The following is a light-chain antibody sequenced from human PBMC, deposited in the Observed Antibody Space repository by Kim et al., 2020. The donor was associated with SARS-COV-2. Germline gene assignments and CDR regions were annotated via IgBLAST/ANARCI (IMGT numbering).Light chain of an antibody. V-gene: IGLV2-14*03. J-gene: IGLJ3*02. CDR3: SSYTSSSTWV. Sequence: QSFSISCTGASSDCGAYNYVSWYQHHPDRAPKLMIYDVSKWPSGVSNRFSGSKSGNTASLTISGLQVEDEADYYCSSYTSSSTWVFGGGTQLTVL. CDR1: SSDCGAYNY. CDR2: DVS.